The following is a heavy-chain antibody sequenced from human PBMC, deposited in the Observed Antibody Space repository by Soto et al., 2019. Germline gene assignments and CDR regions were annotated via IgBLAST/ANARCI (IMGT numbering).Heavy chain of an antibody. J-gene: IGHJ4*02. Sequence: PLGSMRLSCAASGFTFSDSDMHWLRQVPGKGLEYVSDISPSGGSTYLTISVKGRFTVSRDNSKSTLFLQMDSLRVEDMAVYYCARGIYFGPARYYFDYWGQGALVTVS. D-gene: IGHD3-9*01. CDR3: ARGIYFGPARYYFDY. CDR1: GFTFSDSD. V-gene: IGHV3-64*01. CDR2: ISPSGGST.